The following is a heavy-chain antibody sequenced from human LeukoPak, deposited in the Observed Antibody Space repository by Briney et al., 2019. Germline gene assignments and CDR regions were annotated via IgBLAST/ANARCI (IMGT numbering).Heavy chain of an antibody. V-gene: IGHV3-7*01. J-gene: IGHJ3*01. CDR3: ARYNDIAVGDSFDV. D-gene: IGHD2-15*01. CDR1: GFRFNREW. CDR2: IRYDGGQT. Sequence: GGPLRLSCAPSGFRFNREWKLWLRQAPGKALEWVATIRYDGGQTMYLHSVRGRFTISRDNARSTLYLQINSLRVEDTAVYYCARYNDIAVGDSFDVWGQGTKVTVSS.